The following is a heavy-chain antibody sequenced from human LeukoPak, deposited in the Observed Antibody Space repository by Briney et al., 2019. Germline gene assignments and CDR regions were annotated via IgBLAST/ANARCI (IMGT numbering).Heavy chain of an antibody. J-gene: IGHJ5*02. Sequence: SETLSLTCTVSGGSISSDSYYWSWIRQPAGKGLEWIGRIYTSGSTNYNPSLKSRVTISVDTSKNQFSLKLSSVTAADTAVYYCARDVRDYDFWSGYYRWFDPWGQGTLVTVSS. V-gene: IGHV4-61*02. CDR1: GGSISSDSYY. CDR3: ARDVRDYDFWSGYYRWFDP. CDR2: IYTSGST. D-gene: IGHD3-3*01.